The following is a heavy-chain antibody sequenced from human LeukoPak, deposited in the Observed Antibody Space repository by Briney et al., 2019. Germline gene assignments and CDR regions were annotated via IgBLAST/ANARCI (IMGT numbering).Heavy chain of an antibody. V-gene: IGHV3-7*01. CDR3: AKDGQLLWFGELPLHFDY. CDR1: GFTFSSYA. J-gene: IGHJ4*02. D-gene: IGHD3-10*01. Sequence: GGSLRLSCAASGFTFSSYAMHWVRQAPGKGLEWVANIKQDGSEKYYVDSVKGRFTISRDNAKNSLYLQMNSLRAEDTAVYYCAKDGQLLWFGELPLHFDYWGQGTLVTVSS. CDR2: IKQDGSEK.